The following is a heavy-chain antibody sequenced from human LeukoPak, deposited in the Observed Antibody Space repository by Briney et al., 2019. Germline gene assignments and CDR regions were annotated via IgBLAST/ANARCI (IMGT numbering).Heavy chain of an antibody. V-gene: IGHV1-8*03. J-gene: IGHJ5*02. D-gene: IGHD3-22*01. Sequence: ASVKVSCKASGYTFTIYDINWVRQATGQGLEWMGWMNPNRGNTGYAQKFQGRVTITRNTSISTAYMELSSLRSEDTAVYYCARGRDDNYYDSSGENWFDPWGQGTLVTVSS. CDR3: ARGRDDNYYDSSGENWFDP. CDR2: MNPNRGNT. CDR1: GYTFTIYD.